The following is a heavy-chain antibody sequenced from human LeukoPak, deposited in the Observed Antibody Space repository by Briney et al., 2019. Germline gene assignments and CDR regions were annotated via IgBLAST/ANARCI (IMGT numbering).Heavy chain of an antibody. CDR2: LSSSGPI. V-gene: IGHV3-11*01. CDR1: GFTFTDYY. CDR3: ILSSGYMYYFEY. Sequence: SGGSLRLSCAASGFTFTDYYMSWIRQAPGKGLEWVSYLSSSGPICYADSVKGRFTISRDNAKNSLYLQMNSLRAEDTAVYYCILSSGYMYYFEYWGQGTLVTVSS. J-gene: IGHJ4*02. D-gene: IGHD3-22*01.